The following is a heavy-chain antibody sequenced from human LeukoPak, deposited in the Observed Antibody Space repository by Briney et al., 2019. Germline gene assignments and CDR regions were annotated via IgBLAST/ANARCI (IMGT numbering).Heavy chain of an antibody. V-gene: IGHV1-2*02. J-gene: IGHJ5*02. CDR1: GYTFTGYY. D-gene: IGHD2-2*01. CDR2: INPNSGGT. Sequence: ASVKVSCKASGYTFTGYYMHWVRQAPGQGLEWMGWINPNSGGTNYAQKFQGRVTMTRDTSISTAYMELSRLRSDDTAVYYCARQLNYCSSTSCYWEPWEINWFDPWGQGTLVTVSS. CDR3: ARQLNYCSSTSCYWEPWEINWFDP.